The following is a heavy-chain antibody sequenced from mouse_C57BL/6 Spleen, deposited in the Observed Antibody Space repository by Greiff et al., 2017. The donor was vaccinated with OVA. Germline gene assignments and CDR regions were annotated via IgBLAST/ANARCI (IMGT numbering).Heavy chain of an antibody. CDR3: ASHYYYGSSPAWYFDV. D-gene: IGHD1-1*01. V-gene: IGHV1-80*01. Sequence: QVHVKQSGAELVKPGASVKISCKASGYAFSSYWMNWVKQRPGKGLEWIGQIYPGDGDTNYNGKFKGKATLTADKSSSTAYMQLSSLTSEDSAVYFCASHYYYGSSPAWYFDVWGTGTTVTVSS. CDR1: GYAFSSYW. CDR2: IYPGDGDT. J-gene: IGHJ1*03.